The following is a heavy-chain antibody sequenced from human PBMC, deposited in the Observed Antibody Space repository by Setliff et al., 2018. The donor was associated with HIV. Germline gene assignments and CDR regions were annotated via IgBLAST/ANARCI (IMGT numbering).Heavy chain of an antibody. CDR3: ARASYSSSWYNIRPFDF. J-gene: IGHJ4*01. D-gene: IGHD6-13*01. CDR1: GGSFSGYY. V-gene: IGHV4-34*01. CDR2: INHSGST. Sequence: KSSETLSLTCAVYGGSFSGYYWSWIRQPPGKGLEWIGEINHSGSTNYNPSLSSRVTISLDRSKNQFSLKVSPVTAADTALYYCARASYSSSWYNIRPFDFWAHGTLVTAPQ.